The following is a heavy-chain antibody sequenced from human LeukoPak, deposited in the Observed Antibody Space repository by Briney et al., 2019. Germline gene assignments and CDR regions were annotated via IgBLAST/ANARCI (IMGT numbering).Heavy chain of an antibody. J-gene: IGHJ5*02. D-gene: IGHD6-13*01. CDR1: GVSIRSSNSY. CDR2: VYYTGNT. CDR3: ARAYSSSWYFNGFDP. V-gene: IGHV4-39*01. Sequence: SETLSLTCTVSGVSIRSSNSYWGWIRQPPVKGLEWIESVYYTGNTYYHASLKSRVTIVIDTSKNQFSLKLSSVTAADTAVYYCARAYSSSWYFNGFDPWGQGTLVTVSS.